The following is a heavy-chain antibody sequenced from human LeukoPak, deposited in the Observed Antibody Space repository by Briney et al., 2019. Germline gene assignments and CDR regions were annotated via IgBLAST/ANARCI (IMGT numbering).Heavy chain of an antibody. V-gene: IGHV3-30-3*01. J-gene: IGHJ4*02. Sequence: PGGSLRLSCAASGFTFSTYRMHWVRQVPGKGLEWVAVISHDGSNKYYADSVKGRFTISRDNSKDTLFLQMNSLITRDTAVYYCARAGYDVLTGYSAYWGQGTLVTVSS. CDR3: ARAGYDVLTGYSAY. D-gene: IGHD3-9*01. CDR1: GFTFSTYR. CDR2: ISHDGSNK.